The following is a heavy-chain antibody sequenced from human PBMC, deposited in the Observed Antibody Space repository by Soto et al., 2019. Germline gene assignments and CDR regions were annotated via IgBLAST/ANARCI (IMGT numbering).Heavy chain of an antibody. J-gene: IGHJ6*02. CDR2: ISSSGHYT. V-gene: IGHV3-11*05. Sequence: QVQLVESGGGLVKPGGSLRLSCAASGITFSDYYMSWIRQAPGKGLEWVSYISSSGHYTEHADSVRGRFTTSRDNVRNTLYLQMNRPRVEDTAVYYCARELDGMDVWGQGTTVTVSS. CDR1: GITFSDYY. CDR3: ARELDGMDV.